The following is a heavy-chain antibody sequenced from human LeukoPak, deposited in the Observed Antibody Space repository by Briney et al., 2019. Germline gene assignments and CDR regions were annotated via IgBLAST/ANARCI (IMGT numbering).Heavy chain of an antibody. Sequence: PGGSLRLSCAASGFTFSSYSMSWFRQAPGKGLEWVSSISSSSSYIYYADSVKGRFTISRDNAKNSLYLQMNSLRAEDTAVYYCARDQQYYYDSSGYYFRGGFDYWGQGTLVTVSS. CDR1: GFTFSSYS. CDR2: ISSSSSYI. CDR3: ARDQQYYYDSSGYYFRGGFDY. V-gene: IGHV3-21*01. J-gene: IGHJ4*02. D-gene: IGHD3-22*01.